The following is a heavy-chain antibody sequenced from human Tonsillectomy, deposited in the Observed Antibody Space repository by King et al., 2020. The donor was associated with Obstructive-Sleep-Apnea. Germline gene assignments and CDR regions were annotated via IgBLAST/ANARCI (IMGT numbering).Heavy chain of an antibody. J-gene: IGHJ4*02. CDR3: ARGYDFWNGLHTPEFDS. Sequence: TLKESGPTLVKPTQTLTLTCTFSGFSLKTSGMGVGWLRQPPGKALEWLALIYWDDEKRYSPSLKSRLTITKDTSKNHVILAMTNMDPVDTATYYCARGYDFWNGLHTPEFDSLGQGTLVTISS. CDR1: GFSLKTSGMG. V-gene: IGHV2-5*02. CDR2: IYWDDEK. D-gene: IGHD3-3*01.